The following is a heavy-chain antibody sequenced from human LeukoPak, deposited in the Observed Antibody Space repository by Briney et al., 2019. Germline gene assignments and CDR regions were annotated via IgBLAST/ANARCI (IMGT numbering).Heavy chain of an antibody. CDR1: GFSFKYAW. CDR2: IKSKTDGGTT. CDR3: TTDPAGDSFEY. J-gene: IGHJ4*02. Sequence: PGGSLRLSCEASGFSFKYAWMSWARQAPGKGLEWIGRIKSKTDGGTTEYAAPVKGRFTILRDDSKNTFYLQLNSLKMEDTAVYYCTTDPAGDSFEYWGQGTLVTVSS. D-gene: IGHD4-17*01. V-gene: IGHV3-15*01.